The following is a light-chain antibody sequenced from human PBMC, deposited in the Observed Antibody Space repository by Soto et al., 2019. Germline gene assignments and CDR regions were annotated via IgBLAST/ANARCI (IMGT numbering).Light chain of an antibody. J-gene: IGLJ3*02. CDR2: EVS. CDR1: SSDVGAYKF. CDR3: SSYTITSTRWV. V-gene: IGLV2-14*01. Sequence: QSVLTQPASVSGSPGQSITIFCSGTSSDVGAYKFVSWYRHHPGKAPQVMIYEVSNRPSGVSNRFSGFTSGNTASLTISGLQPEDAGDYYCSSYTITSTRWVFGGGTKLTVL.